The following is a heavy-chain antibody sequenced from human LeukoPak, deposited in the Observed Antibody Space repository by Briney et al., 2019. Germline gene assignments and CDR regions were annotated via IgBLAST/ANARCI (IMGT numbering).Heavy chain of an antibody. CDR1: GYSISSGYY. V-gene: IGHV4-38-2*02. D-gene: IGHD3-10*01. CDR3: ARYYTSGSFDY. J-gene: IGHJ4*02. Sequence: SETLSLTCTVSGYSISSGYYCGWIRQPPGKGLEWIGSIYHSGSTYYNPSLKSRVTISVETSKNQFSLKLSSVTAADTAVYYCARYYTSGSFDYWGQGTLVTVSS. CDR2: IYHSGST.